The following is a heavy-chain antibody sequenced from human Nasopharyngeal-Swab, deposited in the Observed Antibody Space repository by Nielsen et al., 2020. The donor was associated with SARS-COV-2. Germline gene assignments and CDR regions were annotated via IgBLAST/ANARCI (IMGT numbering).Heavy chain of an antibody. CDR1: GFTVSRNY. D-gene: IGHD1-26*01. J-gene: IGHJ5*02. CDR2: IYSGGST. Sequence: GESLKISCAASGFTVSRNYMSWVRPAPGKGPGWVSVIYSGGSTYYADSVKGRFTISRVNSKNTLYLQMNSLRAEDTAVYYCARDRYSTTNWFDPWGQGTLVTVSS. V-gene: IGHV3-53*01. CDR3: ARDRYSTTNWFDP.